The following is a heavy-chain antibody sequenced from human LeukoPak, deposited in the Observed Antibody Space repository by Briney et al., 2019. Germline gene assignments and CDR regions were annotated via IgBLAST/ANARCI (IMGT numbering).Heavy chain of an antibody. V-gene: IGHV3-21*01. J-gene: IGHJ4*02. CDR1: GFTFSSYS. CDR2: ISSSSSYI. D-gene: IGHD1-1*01. CDR3: ARGYPIDY. Sequence: GGSLRLSCAASGFTFSSYSMNWVRQAPGRGLEWVSSISSSSSYICYADSVKGRFTISRDNAKNSLYLQMNSLRAEDTAVYYCARGYPIDYWGQGTLVTVSS.